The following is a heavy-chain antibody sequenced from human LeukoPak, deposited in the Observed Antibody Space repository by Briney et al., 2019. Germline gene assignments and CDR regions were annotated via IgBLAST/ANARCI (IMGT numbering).Heavy chain of an antibody. CDR1: RFTFSGYW. D-gene: IGHD3-3*01. V-gene: IGHV3-7*01. J-gene: IGHJ4*02. CDR3: ARQYYDYWSGFDY. CDR2: IKQDGSEK. Sequence: PGGSLRLSCAGSRFTFSGYWMSWVRQAPGKGLEWVANIKQDGSEKYYVDSGKGRFTISRDNAKISLYLQMNSLRAEDTAVYYCARQYYDYWSGFDYWGQGTLVTVSS.